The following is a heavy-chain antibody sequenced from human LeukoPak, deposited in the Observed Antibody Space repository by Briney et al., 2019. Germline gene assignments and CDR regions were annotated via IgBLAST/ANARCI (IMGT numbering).Heavy chain of an antibody. CDR2: TYYRGSS. D-gene: IGHD5-12*01. V-gene: IGHV4-59*01. CDR3: ARERLVDLATIFDY. CDR1: GGSISGYY. Sequence: SETLSLTCVVSGGSISGYYWTWIRQPPGKGLEWIGYTYYRGSSSFNPSLRSRVTISVDMSKNQVSLKPSSVTAADTAVYYCARERLVDLATIFDYWGQGALVTVSS. J-gene: IGHJ4*02.